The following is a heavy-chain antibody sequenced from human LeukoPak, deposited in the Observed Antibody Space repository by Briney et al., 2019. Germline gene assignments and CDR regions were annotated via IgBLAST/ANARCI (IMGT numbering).Heavy chain of an antibody. CDR3: AKAPYYDFWSAYYTGFIPYFDY. CDR1: GFTFSSYA. V-gene: IGHV3-23*01. J-gene: IGHJ4*02. Sequence: GGSLRLSCAASGFTFSSYAMTWVRQAPGKGLEWASSISGSGGSTYYADSVKGRFTISRDNSKNTLYLQMNSLRAEDTAVYYCAKAPYYDFWSAYYTGFIPYFDYWGQGTLVTVSS. CDR2: ISGSGGST. D-gene: IGHD3-3*01.